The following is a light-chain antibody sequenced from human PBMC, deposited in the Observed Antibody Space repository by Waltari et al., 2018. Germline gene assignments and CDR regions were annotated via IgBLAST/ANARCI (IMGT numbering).Light chain of an antibody. CDR2: WAS. V-gene: IGKV4-1*01. CDR1: QSVLYSSNNRNF. CDR3: QQYYSTPPT. J-gene: IGKJ5*01. Sequence: DIVMPQSPDSLAVSLGERATINCQSRQSVLYSSNNRNFLAWYQMKPGQPPKLLISWASTRESGVPDRFSGSGSGTVFTLIIGSLQAEDVAVYYCQQYYSTPPTFGQGTRLEIK.